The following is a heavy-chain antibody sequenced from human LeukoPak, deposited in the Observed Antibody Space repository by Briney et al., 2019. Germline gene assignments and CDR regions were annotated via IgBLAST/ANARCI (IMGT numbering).Heavy chain of an antibody. CDR1: GASLSSGLYF. D-gene: IGHD2-8*01. Sequence: SQTLSLTCTVSGASLSSGLYFWTWIRQPAGKGLEWIGRIYTSGNTTVYTTGSTTYNPSLKSRVTISADTSKSQFSLKLKSVTAADTAVYFCARARCINGICEWFDPWGQGTLVTVSS. CDR3: ARARCINGICEWFDP. V-gene: IGHV4-61*02. CDR2: IYTSGNTTVYTTGST. J-gene: IGHJ5*02.